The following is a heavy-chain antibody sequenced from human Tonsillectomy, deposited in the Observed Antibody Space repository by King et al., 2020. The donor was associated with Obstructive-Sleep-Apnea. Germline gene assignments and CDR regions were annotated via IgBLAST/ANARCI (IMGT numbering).Heavy chain of an antibody. J-gene: IGHJ4*02. D-gene: IGHD2-2*01. CDR2: FDPEDGEM. V-gene: IGHV1-24*01. CDR3: ATEYCSRFSCHRDFDH. Sequence: QLVQSGAEVKKPGASVKVSCTVSGDTLTDLSMHWVRQAPGKGLEWMGGFDPEDGEMVYAQKFQGRVTMTEDTSTDTAYMELSSLRTEDTAVYYCATEYCSRFSCHRDFDHWGQGTLVTVSS. CDR1: GDTLTDLS.